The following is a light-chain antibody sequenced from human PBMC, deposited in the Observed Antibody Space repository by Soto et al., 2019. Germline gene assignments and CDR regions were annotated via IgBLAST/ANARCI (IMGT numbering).Light chain of an antibody. CDR1: QTISSW. Sequence: DIQMTQSPSTLSGSVGDRVTITCRAIQTISSWLAWYQQKPGKAPKLLIYKASTLKSGVPSRFSGSGSGTEFTLTISSLEPEDFAVYYCQQTSNWPPEITFGQGTRLEIK. CDR3: QQTSNWPPEIT. V-gene: IGKV1-5*03. J-gene: IGKJ5*01. CDR2: KAS.